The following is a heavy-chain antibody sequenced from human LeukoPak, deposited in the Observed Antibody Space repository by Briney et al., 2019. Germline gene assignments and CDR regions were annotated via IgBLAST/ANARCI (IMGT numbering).Heavy chain of an antibody. CDR2: IYYSGST. V-gene: IGHV4-39*07. CDR1: GGSISSSSYY. D-gene: IGHD3-9*01. CDR3: AREGDLRYFDWLLSPPYYFDY. Sequence: SETLSLTCTVSGGSISSSSYYWGWIRQPPGKGLEWIGSIYYSGSTYYNPSLKSRVTISVDTSKNQFSLKLSSVTAADTAVYYCAREGDLRYFDWLLSPPYYFDYWGQGTLVTVSS. J-gene: IGHJ4*02.